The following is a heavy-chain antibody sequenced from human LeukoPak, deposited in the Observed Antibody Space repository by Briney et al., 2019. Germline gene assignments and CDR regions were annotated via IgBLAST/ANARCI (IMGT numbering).Heavy chain of an antibody. D-gene: IGHD3-16*01. CDR3: ARGGGLDV. V-gene: IGHV3-7*03. CDR2: INHNGNVN. CDR1: GFTFTNAW. J-gene: IGHJ6*02. Sequence: GGSLRLSCAASGFTFTNAWMNWVRQAPGKGLEWVASINHNGNVNYYVDSVKGRFTISGDNAKNSLYLQMSNLRAEDTAVYFCARGGGLDVWGQGATVTVSS.